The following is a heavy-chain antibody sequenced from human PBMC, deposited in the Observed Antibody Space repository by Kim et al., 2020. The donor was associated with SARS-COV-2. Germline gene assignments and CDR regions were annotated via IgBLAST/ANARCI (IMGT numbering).Heavy chain of an antibody. CDR2: ISGSGGST. Sequence: GGSLRLSCAASGFTFSSFAMSWVRQTPGKGLEWVSTISGSGGSTYYADSVKGRFNISRDNSKNTLYLQMNSLRAEDTALYYCAKDVGYTSSRYWDYWGQG. J-gene: IGHJ4*02. V-gene: IGHV3-23*01. CDR1: GFTFSSFA. D-gene: IGHD6-13*01. CDR3: AKDVGYTSSRYWDY.